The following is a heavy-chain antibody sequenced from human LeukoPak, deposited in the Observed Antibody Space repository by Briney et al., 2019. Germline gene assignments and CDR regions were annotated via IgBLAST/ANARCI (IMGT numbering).Heavy chain of an antibody. J-gene: IGHJ5*02. CDR1: GGSISSYY. D-gene: IGHD3-16*01. V-gene: IGHV4-59*01. CDR3: ARFTPQGYGWGGYNRFDP. Sequence: PSETLSLTCTVSGGSISSYYWNWIRQPPGKGLEWSGYIYYSGSTNYNPSLKSRVTISVDTSKNQFSLNLTSVTAADTAVYYCARFTPQGYGWGGYNRFDPWGQGTLVTVSS. CDR2: IYYSGST.